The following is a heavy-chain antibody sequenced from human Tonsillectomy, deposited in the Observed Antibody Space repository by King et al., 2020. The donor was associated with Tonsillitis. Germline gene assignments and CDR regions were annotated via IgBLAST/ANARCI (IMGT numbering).Heavy chain of an antibody. Sequence: VQLVESGAEVKRPGASVKVSCKASGYTFTSFGISWVRQAPGHGLEWMGGISAYDGKTNYAQKVQGRVTVTTDTSTGTAYMGLRRLRSDDTAVYYCARDRLGVSIRLAQGNNGGMDVWGQGTTVIVSS. CDR1: GYTFTSFG. CDR2: ISAYDGKT. J-gene: IGHJ6*02. D-gene: IGHD3-16*01. CDR3: ARDRLGVSIRLAQGNNGGMDV. V-gene: IGHV1-18*04.